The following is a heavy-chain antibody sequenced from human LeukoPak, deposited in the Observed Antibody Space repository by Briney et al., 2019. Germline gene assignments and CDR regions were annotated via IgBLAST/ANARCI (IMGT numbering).Heavy chain of an antibody. CDR3: ARDYYDSSGYYKSAY. Sequence: GGSLRLSCAASGFTFSSFSMNWVRQAPGKGREWVSYISSTSSTIYYADSVKGRFTISRDNAKNSLYLQMNSLRAEDTAVYYCARDYYDSSGYYKSAYWGQGTLVTVSS. V-gene: IGHV3-48*04. CDR1: GFTFSSFS. J-gene: IGHJ4*02. CDR2: ISSTSSTI. D-gene: IGHD3-22*01.